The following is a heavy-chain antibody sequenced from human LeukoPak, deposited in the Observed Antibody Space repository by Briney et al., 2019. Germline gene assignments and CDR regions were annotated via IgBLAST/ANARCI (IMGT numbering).Heavy chain of an antibody. V-gene: IGHV3-30*18. Sequence: GGSLRFSCAASGFTSSSYGMHWVRQAPGKGLEWVAIISYDGSKKYYADSVKGRFTISRDNSKNTLYLQMNSLRAEDTAVYYCAKEAYGQPYYYYYGMDVWGQGTTVTVSS. D-gene: IGHD3-10*01. CDR3: AKEAYGQPYYYYYGMDV. CDR2: ISYDGSKK. CDR1: GFTSSSYG. J-gene: IGHJ6*02.